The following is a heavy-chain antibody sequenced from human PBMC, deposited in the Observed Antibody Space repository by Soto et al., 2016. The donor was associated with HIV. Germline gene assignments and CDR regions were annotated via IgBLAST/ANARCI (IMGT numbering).Heavy chain of an antibody. CDR2: INPNSDDT. CDR3: ARSLSMARGVRPYYFDY. D-gene: IGHD3-10*01. J-gene: IGHJ4*02. CDR1: GYTFTAYY. V-gene: IGHV1-2*02. Sequence: QVQLVQSGAEVKKPGASVKVSCKASGYTFTAYYMHWVRQAPGQGLEWMGWINPNSDDTNYAQKLQGRVTMTRDTSISTAYMEMSRLRSDDTAVYYCARSLSMARGVRPYYFDYWGQGTLVTVSS.